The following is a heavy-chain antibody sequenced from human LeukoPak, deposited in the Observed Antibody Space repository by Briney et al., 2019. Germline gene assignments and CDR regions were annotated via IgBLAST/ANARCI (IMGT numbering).Heavy chain of an antibody. D-gene: IGHD1-26*01. CDR3: ARDAKVGATRVRWFDP. CDR1: GGSISSSSCY. CDR2: IYYSGST. Sequence: SETLSLTCTVSGGSISSSSCYWGWIRQPPGKGLEWIGSIYYSGSTYYNPSLKSRVTISVDTSKSQFSLKLSSVTAADTAVYYCARDAKVGATRVRWFDPWGQGTLVTVSS. J-gene: IGHJ5*02. V-gene: IGHV4-39*07.